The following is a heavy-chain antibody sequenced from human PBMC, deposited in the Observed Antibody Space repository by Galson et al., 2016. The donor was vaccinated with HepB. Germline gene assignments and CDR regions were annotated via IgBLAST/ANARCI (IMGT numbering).Heavy chain of an antibody. CDR2: MYYSGST. CDR1: GGSMRNYH. D-gene: IGHD6-13*01. J-gene: IGHJ3*02. V-gene: IGHV4-59*01. CDR3: ARDRGIAAVGDDPFEI. Sequence: SETLSLTCTVSGGSMRNYHWSWIRQPPGKGPECIGYMYYSGSTKYNPSLKSRVTMLVDTSKNQFYLKLTSVTAADTAVYYCARDRGIAAVGDDPFEIWGQVTMVTASS.